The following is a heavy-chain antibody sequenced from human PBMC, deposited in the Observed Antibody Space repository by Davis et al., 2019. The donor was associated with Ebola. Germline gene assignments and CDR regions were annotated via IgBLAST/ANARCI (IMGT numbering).Heavy chain of an antibody. CDR3: AREGYGDYGYYYYGMDV. Sequence: GESLKISCAASGFTFSSYAMHWVRQAPGKGLEWVAVISYDGSNKYYADSVKGRFTISRDNSKNTLYLQMNSLRAEDTAVYYCAREGYGDYGYYYYGMDVWGQGTTVTVSS. D-gene: IGHD4-17*01. V-gene: IGHV3-30-3*01. J-gene: IGHJ6*02. CDR2: ISYDGSNK. CDR1: GFTFSSYA.